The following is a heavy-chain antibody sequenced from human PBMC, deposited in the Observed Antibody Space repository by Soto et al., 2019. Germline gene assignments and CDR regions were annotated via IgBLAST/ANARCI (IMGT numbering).Heavy chain of an antibody. V-gene: IGHV1-3*01. D-gene: IGHD1-26*01. CDR3: ARGRIVGDTKHYYYYGMDV. Sequence: QVQLVQSGAEVKKPGASVKVSCKASGYTFTSYAMHWVRQAPGQRLEWMGWINAGNGNTKYSQKFQGRVTITRDTSASTAYMELSSLRSEDTAVDYCARGRIVGDTKHYYYYGMDVWGQGTTVTVSS. CDR2: INAGNGNT. CDR1: GYTFTSYA. J-gene: IGHJ6*02.